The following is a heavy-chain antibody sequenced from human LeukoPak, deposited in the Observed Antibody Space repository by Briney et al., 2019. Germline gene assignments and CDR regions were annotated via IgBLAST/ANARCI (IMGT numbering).Heavy chain of an antibody. CDR3: TASYYDSSGYRA. D-gene: IGHD3-22*01. CDR1: GITFSNAW. Sequence: GGSLRLSCAASGITFSNAWMSWLRQAPGKGLEWVGRIKTKTDGGTTDYAAPVKGRFTISRDDSKNTLYLQMSSLKTEDTAVYYCTASYYDSSGYRAWGQGTLVTVSS. J-gene: IGHJ5*02. CDR2: IKTKTDGGTT. V-gene: IGHV3-15*01.